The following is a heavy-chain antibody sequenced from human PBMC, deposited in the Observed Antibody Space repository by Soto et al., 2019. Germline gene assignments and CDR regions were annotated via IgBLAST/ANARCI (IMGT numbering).Heavy chain of an antibody. CDR1: GGSISSGGYY. CDR3: ARGDDYGDPIVYFDY. V-gene: IGHV4-31*03. J-gene: IGHJ4*02. Sequence: LSLTCTVSGGSISSGGYYWSWIRQHPGKGLEWIGYIYYSGSTYYNPSLKSRVTISVDTSKNQFSLKLSSVTAADTAVYYCARGDDYGDPIVYFDYWGQGTLVTVSS. D-gene: IGHD4-17*01. CDR2: IYYSGST.